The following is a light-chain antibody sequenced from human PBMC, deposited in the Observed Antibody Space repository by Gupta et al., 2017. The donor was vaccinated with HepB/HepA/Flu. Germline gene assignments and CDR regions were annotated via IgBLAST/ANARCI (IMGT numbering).Light chain of an antibody. CDR3: QQRSKWPGT. J-gene: IGKJ1*01. CDR2: DAS. CDR1: QNVSIY. Sequence: IVLTQSPANLSPPQGESTTRSCRASQNVSIYLAWYQQKPGQAPRLLIYDASNRAPGIPARFSGSGSGTDFTLTISSLEAEDFAVYYCQQRSKWPGTFGQGTKVEIK. V-gene: IGKV3-11*01.